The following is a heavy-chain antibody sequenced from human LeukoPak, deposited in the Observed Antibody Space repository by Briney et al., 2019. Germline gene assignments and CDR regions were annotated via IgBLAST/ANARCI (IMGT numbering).Heavy chain of an antibody. Sequence: SETLSLTCTVSGGSISSYYWSWIRQPPGKGLEWIGYIYYSGSTNYNPSLKSRVTISVDASKNQFSLKLSSVTAADTAVYYCARRGIAAAGTFDYWGQGTLVTVSS. CDR2: IYYSGST. D-gene: IGHD6-13*01. V-gene: IGHV4-59*08. CDR1: GGSISSYY. CDR3: ARRGIAAAGTFDY. J-gene: IGHJ4*02.